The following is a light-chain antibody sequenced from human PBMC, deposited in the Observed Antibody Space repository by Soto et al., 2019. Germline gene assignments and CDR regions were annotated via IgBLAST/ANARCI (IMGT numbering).Light chain of an antibody. CDR1: KLGAKY. CDR2: DDN. Sequence: SYELTQPPSVSVSPGQTTTMTCSVDKLGAKYVCWYQQKPGQSPVLVIYDDNKRPSGIPERFSGSNSGNTATLTISGTQALDEADYFCQAWDNSVIFGGGTKLTVL. J-gene: IGLJ2*01. CDR3: QAWDNSVI. V-gene: IGLV3-1*01.